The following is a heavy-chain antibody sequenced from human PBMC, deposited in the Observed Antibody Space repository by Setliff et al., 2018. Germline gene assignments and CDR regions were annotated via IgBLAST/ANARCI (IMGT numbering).Heavy chain of an antibody. CDR2: IYYSGST. D-gene: IGHD3-10*01. V-gene: IGHV4-59*01. Sequence: SETLSLTCSVSGDSMSFSYWSWIRQPPGKGLEWIGYIYYSGSTDSHPSLKSRVSISIDTSKNQFSLNVRSVTAADTAIYYCAKGRGGMDSWGQGILVTVSS. J-gene: IGHJ4*02. CDR1: GDSMSFSY. CDR3: AKGRGGMDS.